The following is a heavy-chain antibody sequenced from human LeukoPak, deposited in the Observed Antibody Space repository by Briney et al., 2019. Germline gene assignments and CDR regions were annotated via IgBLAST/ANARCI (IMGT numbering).Heavy chain of an antibody. CDR2: IYTSGST. D-gene: IGHD3-3*01. CDR3: AVNFWSGYFVL. J-gene: IGHJ5*02. V-gene: IGHV4-61*02. Sequence: SETLSLTCTVSGGSISSGSYYWSWIRQPAGKGLEWIGRIYTSGSTNYNPSLRSRVTISVDTSKSQFSLKLTSVTAADTAVYYCAVNFWSGYFVLWGQGTLVTVSS. CDR1: GGSISSGSYY.